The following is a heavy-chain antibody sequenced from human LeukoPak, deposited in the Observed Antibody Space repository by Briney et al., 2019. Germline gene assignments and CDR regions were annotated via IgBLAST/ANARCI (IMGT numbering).Heavy chain of an antibody. Sequence: SETLSLTCTVSGGSISSSIYYWGWIRQPPGKGLEWIGSIYYSGSTYYNPSLKSRVTISVDTSKNQFSLKLSSVTAADTAVYYCARDIYDSSGYYYDYWGQGTLVTVSS. CDR1: GGSISSSIYY. CDR2: IYYSGST. J-gene: IGHJ4*02. D-gene: IGHD3-22*01. V-gene: IGHV4-39*01. CDR3: ARDIYDSSGYYYDY.